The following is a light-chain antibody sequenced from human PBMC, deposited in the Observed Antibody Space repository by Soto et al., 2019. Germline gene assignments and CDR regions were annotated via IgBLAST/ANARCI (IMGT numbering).Light chain of an antibody. Sequence: EIVMTQSPATLSLSPGERATLSCRASQSVSSSYLSWYQQKPGQAPRLLIYGASTRATGIPARFSGSGSGTDFTLTISSLQPEDFAVYYCQQYDSTPWTFGQGTRVESK. V-gene: IGKV3D-7*01. J-gene: IGKJ1*01. CDR1: QSVSSSY. CDR2: GAS. CDR3: QQYDSTPWT.